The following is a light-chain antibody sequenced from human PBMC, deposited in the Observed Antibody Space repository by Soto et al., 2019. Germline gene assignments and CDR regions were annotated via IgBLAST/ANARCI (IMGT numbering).Light chain of an antibody. Sequence: AIQMTQSPSSLSASVGDRVTITCRASQGIRNDLGWYQQKPGKAPKLLIYGASSLQSGVPSRFSGSGSGTGFTLTISSLQPEEFATYYCLQDYNYPRTFGQGTKVEI. V-gene: IGKV1-6*01. CDR1: QGIRND. CDR3: LQDYNYPRT. CDR2: GAS. J-gene: IGKJ1*01.